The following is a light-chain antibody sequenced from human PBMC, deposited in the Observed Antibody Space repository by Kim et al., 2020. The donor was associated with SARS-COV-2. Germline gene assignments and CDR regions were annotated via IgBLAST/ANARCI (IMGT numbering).Light chain of an antibody. CDR3: QQYNSYSHT. CDR1: QSISSW. CDR2: RTS. V-gene: IGKV1-5*03. Sequence: DIQMTQSPSTLSASVGDRVTISCRASQSISSWLAWYQQKPGKAPKLLIHRTSNLESEVPSRFSGSGSGTEFTLTINSLQPDDFATYYCQQYNSYSHTFGQGTKLEIK. J-gene: IGKJ2*01.